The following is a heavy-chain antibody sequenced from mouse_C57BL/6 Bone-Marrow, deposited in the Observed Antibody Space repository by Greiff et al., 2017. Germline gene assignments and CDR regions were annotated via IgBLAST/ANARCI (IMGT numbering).Heavy chain of an antibody. CDR1: GFTFSSYA. V-gene: IGHV5-4*03. Sequence: EVKVVESGGGLVKPGGSLKLSCAASGFTFSSYAMSWVRQTPEKRLEWVATISDGGSYTYYPDNVKGRFTISRDNAKNNLYLQMSHLKSEDTAMYYCARRLLTGSYWGQGTLVTVSA. CDR2: ISDGGSYT. J-gene: IGHJ3*01. CDR3: ARRLLTGSY. D-gene: IGHD4-1*01.